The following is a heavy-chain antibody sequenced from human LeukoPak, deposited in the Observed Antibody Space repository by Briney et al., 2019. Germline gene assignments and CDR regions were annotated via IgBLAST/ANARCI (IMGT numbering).Heavy chain of an antibody. CDR3: ARGSLFDY. CDR2: IYHSGST. J-gene: IGHJ4*02. V-gene: IGHV4-30-2*01. CDR1: GGSISSGGYY. Sequence: PSETLSLTCTVSGGSISSGGYYWSWIRQPPGKGLEWIGYIYHSGSTYYNPSLKSRVTISVDRSKNQFSLKLSSVTAADTAVYYCARGSLFDYWGQGTLVTVSS.